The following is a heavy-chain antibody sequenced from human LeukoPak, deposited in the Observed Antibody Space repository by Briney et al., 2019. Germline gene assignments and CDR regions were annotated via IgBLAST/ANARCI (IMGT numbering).Heavy chain of an antibody. CDR1: GYTFTGYY. D-gene: IGHD2-15*01. CDR3: AISKHAAQNWFDP. Sequence: WASVKVSCKASGYTFTGYYMHWVRQAPGQGLEWMGWINPNSGGTNYAQKFQGRVTMTRDTSISTAYMELSRLRSDDTAVYYCAISKHAAQNWFDPWGQGTLVTVSS. J-gene: IGHJ5*02. V-gene: IGHV1-2*02. CDR2: INPNSGGT.